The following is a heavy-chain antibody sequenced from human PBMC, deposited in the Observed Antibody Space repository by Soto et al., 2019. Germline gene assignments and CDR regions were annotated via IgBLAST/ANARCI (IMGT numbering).Heavy chain of an antibody. CDR1: GFTFSSYA. CDR3: AKDLAADPNFDY. CDR2: ISGSGGST. V-gene: IGHV3-23*01. D-gene: IGHD6-13*01. J-gene: IGHJ4*02. Sequence: GGSLRLSCAASGFTFSSYAMSWVRQAPGKGLEWVSAISGSGGSTYYADSVKGRFTISRDNSKKTLYLQMNSLRAEDTAVYYCAKDLAADPNFDYWGQGTLVTVSS.